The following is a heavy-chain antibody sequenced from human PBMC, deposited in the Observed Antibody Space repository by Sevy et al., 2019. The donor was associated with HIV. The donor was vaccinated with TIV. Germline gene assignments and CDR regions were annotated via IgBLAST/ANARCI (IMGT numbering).Heavy chain of an antibody. V-gene: IGHV3-72*01. CDR3: ARDLAGAPYLDA. Sequence: GGSLRLSCAASGFIFSDQYMDWVRQAPGKGLEWVGRIRTRARSYTTEYAASVQGRFTISRDDSQSLLFLQMNSLKTEDTAVYYCARDLAGAPYLDAWGKGTTVTVSS. D-gene: IGHD1-26*01. CDR1: GFIFSDQY. CDR2: IRTRARSYTT. J-gene: IGHJ6*03.